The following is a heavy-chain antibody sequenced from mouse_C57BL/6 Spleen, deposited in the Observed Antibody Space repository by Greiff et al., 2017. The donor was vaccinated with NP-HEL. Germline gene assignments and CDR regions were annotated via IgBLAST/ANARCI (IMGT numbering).Heavy chain of an antibody. Sequence: VQLQQSGPELVKPGASVKISCKASGYAFSSSWMNWVKQRPGKGLEWIGRIYPGDGDTNYNGKFKGQATLTADKSSSTAYLQLSSLTTEDSAVYFCARDYYGSSHYYAMDYWGQGTSVTVSS. J-gene: IGHJ4*01. D-gene: IGHD1-1*01. CDR2: IYPGDGDT. CDR3: ARDYYGSSHYYAMDY. CDR1: GYAFSSSW. V-gene: IGHV1-82*01.